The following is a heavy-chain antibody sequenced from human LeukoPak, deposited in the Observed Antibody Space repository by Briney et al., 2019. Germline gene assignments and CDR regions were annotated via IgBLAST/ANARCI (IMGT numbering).Heavy chain of an antibody. CDR2: VSHSGST. V-gene: IGHV4-38-2*02. Sequence: SETLSLTCTVSGCSISSDYYWGWIRQPPGKGLEWIASVSHSGSTYYNPSLKSRVTISVDTSKNQFSLKLRSVTAADTAVYYCARPTARLGWFDPWGQGTLVTVSS. CDR3: ARPTARLGWFDP. D-gene: IGHD6-6*01. CDR1: GCSISSDYY. J-gene: IGHJ5*02.